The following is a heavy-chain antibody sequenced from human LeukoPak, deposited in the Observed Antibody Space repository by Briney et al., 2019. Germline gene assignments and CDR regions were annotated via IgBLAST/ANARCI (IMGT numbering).Heavy chain of an antibody. CDR2: IIPIFGTA. D-gene: IGHD5-18*01. CDR3: ARSGEYSYGDFDY. Sequence: SVKVSCKASGYTFTSYAMNWVRQAPGQGLEWMGGIIPIFGTANYAQKFQGRVTITADKSTSTAYMELSSLRSEDTAVYYCARSGEYSYGDFDYWGQGTLVTVSS. CDR1: GYTFTSYA. V-gene: IGHV1-69*06. J-gene: IGHJ4*02.